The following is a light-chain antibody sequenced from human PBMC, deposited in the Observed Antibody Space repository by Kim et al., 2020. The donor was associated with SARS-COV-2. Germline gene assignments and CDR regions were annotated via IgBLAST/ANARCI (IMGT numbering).Light chain of an antibody. V-gene: IGKV3-20*01. CDR2: GAS. CDR3: QQYGISPPWT. Sequence: EIVLTQSPGTLSLSPGKRATLSCRASQSVSSSYLAWYQQKPGQAPRLLIYGASSRATGIPDRFSGSGSGTDFTLTISRLEPEDFAVYYCQQYGISPPWTFGQGTKVDIK. CDR1: QSVSSSY. J-gene: IGKJ1*01.